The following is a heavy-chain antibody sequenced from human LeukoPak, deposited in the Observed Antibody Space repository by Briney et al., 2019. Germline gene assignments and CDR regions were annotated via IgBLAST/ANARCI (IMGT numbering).Heavy chain of an antibody. J-gene: IGHJ4*02. CDR3: AKEEIGAVAGTGIYYFDY. V-gene: IGHV3-23*01. CDR2: ISGSGGGT. D-gene: IGHD6-19*01. CDR1: GFTFSSYA. Sequence: PGGSLRLSCAASGFTFSSYAMSWVRQAPGKGLEWVSAISGSGGGTYYADSVKGRFTISRDNSKNTLYLQMNSLRAEDTAVYYCAKEEIGAVAGTGIYYFDYWGQGTLVTVSS.